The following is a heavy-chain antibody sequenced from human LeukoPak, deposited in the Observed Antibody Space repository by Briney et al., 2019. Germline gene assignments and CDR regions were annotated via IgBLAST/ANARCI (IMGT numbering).Heavy chain of an antibody. CDR1: GFTFSSYE. CDR3: ARAVGYSGFSDY. CDR2: ISSSGSTI. Sequence: HPGGSLRLSCAASGFTFSSYEMNWVRQAPGKGLEWVSYISSSGSTIYYAVSVKGRFTISRDNAKNSLYLQMNSLRAEDTAVYYCARAVGYSGFSDYWGQGTLVTVSS. J-gene: IGHJ4*02. V-gene: IGHV3-48*03. D-gene: IGHD5-12*01.